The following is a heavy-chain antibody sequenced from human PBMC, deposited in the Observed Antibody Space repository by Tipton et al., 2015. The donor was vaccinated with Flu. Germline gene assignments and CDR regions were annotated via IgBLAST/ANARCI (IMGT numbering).Heavy chain of an antibody. D-gene: IGHD3-16*01. J-gene: IGHJ6*02. CDR2: IYSGGNT. CDR3: ARDRRGMITFAGLFSYYGMDV. CDR1: GFTVSSNY. V-gene: IGHV3-66*02. Sequence: SLRLSCTASGFTVSSNYIYWVRQAPGKGLEWVSVIYSGGNTYYADSVEGRFTISRDNSRNTVHLQMNSLRPGDTAMYYGARDRRGMITFAGLFSYYGMDVWGQGTTVTVSS.